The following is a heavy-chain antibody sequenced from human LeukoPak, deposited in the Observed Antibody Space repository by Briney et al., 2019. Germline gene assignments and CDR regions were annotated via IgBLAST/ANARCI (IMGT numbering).Heavy chain of an antibody. J-gene: IGHJ4*02. D-gene: IGHD3-3*01. V-gene: IGHV1-69*05. Sequence: SVKVSCKASGGTFSSYAISWVRQAPGQGLEWMGRIIPIFGTANYAQKFQGRVTITTDESTSTAYMELSSLRSEDTAVYYCAREFSGADGDFWSGYYEVYFDYWGQGTLVTVSS. CDR3: AREFSGADGDFWSGYYEVYFDY. CDR1: GGTFSSYA. CDR2: IIPIFGTA.